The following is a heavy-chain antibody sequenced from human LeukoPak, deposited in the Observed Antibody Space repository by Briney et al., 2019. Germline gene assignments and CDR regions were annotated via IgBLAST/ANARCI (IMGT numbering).Heavy chain of an antibody. CDR3: AKDSLDNYYDSSGYYWGDIDY. CDR1: GFTFSSYG. CDR2: ISGSGGST. J-gene: IGHJ4*02. D-gene: IGHD3-22*01. Sequence: GGSLRLSCAASGFTFSSYGMSWVRQAPGKGLEWVSAISGSGGSTYYADSVKGRFTISRDNSKNTLYLQMNSLRAEDTAVYYCAKDSLDNYYDSSGYYWGDIDYWGQGTLVTVSS. V-gene: IGHV3-23*01.